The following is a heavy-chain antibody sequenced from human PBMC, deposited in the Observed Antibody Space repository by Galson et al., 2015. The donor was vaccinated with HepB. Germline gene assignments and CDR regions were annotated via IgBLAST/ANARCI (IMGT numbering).Heavy chain of an antibody. Sequence: SLRLSCAASGFTFSSYAMSWVRQAPGKGLEWVSAISGSGGSTYYADSVKGRFTISRDNSKNTLYLQMNSLRAEDTAVYYCAKDGYYYDSSVYEDYYFDYWGQGTLVTVSS. J-gene: IGHJ4*02. CDR2: ISGSGGST. CDR1: GFTFSSYA. D-gene: IGHD3-22*01. V-gene: IGHV3-23*01. CDR3: AKDGYYYDSSVYEDYYFDY.